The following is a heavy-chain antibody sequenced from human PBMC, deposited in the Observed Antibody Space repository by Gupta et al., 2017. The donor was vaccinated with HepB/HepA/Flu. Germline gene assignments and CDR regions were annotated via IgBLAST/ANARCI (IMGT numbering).Heavy chain of an antibody. Sequence: QVQLVQSGPEVRKPGASVKVSCKTSGYTFTNYDINWVRQAAGQGLDWMGWMNPNSGDTAYAQRFQGRVTITRDTSTTTAYMELSSLRSEDSAVYYCARARTYDEFWSGFYRYRGNWFDPWGQGTLVTVSS. CDR2: MNPNSGDT. V-gene: IGHV1-8*03. J-gene: IGHJ5*02. CDR1: GYTFTNYD. CDR3: ARARTYDEFWSGFYRYRGNWFDP. D-gene: IGHD3-3*01.